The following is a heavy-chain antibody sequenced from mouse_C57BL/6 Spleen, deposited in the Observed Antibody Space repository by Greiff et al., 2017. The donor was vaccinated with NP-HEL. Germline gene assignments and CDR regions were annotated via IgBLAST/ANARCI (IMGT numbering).Heavy chain of an antibody. D-gene: IGHD2-1*01. V-gene: IGHV1-36*01. Sequence: EVMLVESGPVLVKPGPSVKISCKASGFTFTDYYMHWVKQSHGKSLEWIGLVYPYNGGTSYNQKFKGKATLTVDTSSITAYMELNSLTSEDSAVYDCARGGGNYPYAMDYWGQGTSVTVSS. J-gene: IGHJ4*01. CDR3: ARGGGNYPYAMDY. CDR1: GFTFTDYY. CDR2: VYPYNGGT.